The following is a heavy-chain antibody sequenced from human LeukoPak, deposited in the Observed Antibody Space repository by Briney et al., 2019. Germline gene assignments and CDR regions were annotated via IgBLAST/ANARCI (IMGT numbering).Heavy chain of an antibody. CDR2: IDWDDDK. D-gene: IGHD6-13*01. J-gene: IGHJ6*02. V-gene: IGHV2-70*11. Sequence: SGPALVKPTQTLTLTYTFSGFSLSTSGMCVSWIRQPPGKALEWLARIDWDDDKYYSTSLKTRLTTSKDTSKNQVVLTMTNMDPVDTPTYYCALIVRGQQLVPPLYYYYGMDVWGQGTTVTVSS. CDR3: ALIVRGQQLVPPLYYYYGMDV. CDR1: GFSLSTSGMC.